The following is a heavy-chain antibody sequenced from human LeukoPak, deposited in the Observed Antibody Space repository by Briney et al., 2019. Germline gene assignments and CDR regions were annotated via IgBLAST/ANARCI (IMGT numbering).Heavy chain of an antibody. CDR3: AKDLGSVLRYFDWLNYYYYYYGMDV. CDR2: ISHDGSNK. J-gene: IGHJ6*02. CDR1: GFTFSSYG. Sequence: GGSLRLSCAASGFTFSSYGMHWVRQAPGKGLEWVAVISHDGSNKYYADSVKGRFTISRDNSKNTLYQQMNSLRAEDTAVYYCAKDLGSVLRYFDWLNYYYYYYGMDVWGQGTTVTVSS. V-gene: IGHV3-30*18. D-gene: IGHD3-9*01.